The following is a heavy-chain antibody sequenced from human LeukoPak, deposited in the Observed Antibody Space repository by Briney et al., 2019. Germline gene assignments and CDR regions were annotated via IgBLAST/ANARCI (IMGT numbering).Heavy chain of an antibody. CDR3: TTDTLGYCSSTSCYGSYYYYYYGMDV. V-gene: IGHV3-15*01. CDR1: GFTFSNAW. D-gene: IGHD2-2*01. Sequence: GGSLRLSCAASGFTFSNAWMSWVRQAPGKGLXXXXXXXXXTDGGTTDYAAPVKGRFTISRDDSKNTLYLQMNSLKNEDTAVYYCTTDTLGYCSSTSCYGSYYYYYYGMDVWGKGTTVTVSS. J-gene: IGHJ6*04. CDR2: XXXXTDGGTT.